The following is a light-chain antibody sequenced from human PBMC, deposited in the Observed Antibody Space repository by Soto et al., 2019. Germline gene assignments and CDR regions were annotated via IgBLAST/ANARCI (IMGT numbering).Light chain of an antibody. CDR3: LSFDSSLSVV. Sequence: QSVLTQPPSVSGAPGQRLTISCTGSSSNIGAGYDVHWYQQLPGRAPKLLIYGNTNRPSGVPDRFSVSKSGTSASLAITGLQAEDEADYYCLSFDSSLSVVFGGGTQLTVL. V-gene: IGLV1-40*01. CDR2: GNT. CDR1: SSNIGAGYD. J-gene: IGLJ2*01.